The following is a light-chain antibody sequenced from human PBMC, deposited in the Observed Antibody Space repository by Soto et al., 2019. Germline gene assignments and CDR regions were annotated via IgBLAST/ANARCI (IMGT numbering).Light chain of an antibody. J-gene: IGKJ1*01. CDR1: QGIGNR. CDR3: LQDHSYPWT. CDR2: AAS. Sequence: AIPMTQSPSSLSASVGDRVTVTCRASQGIGNRLGWYQQKPGKAPKVLIYAASTLQSGVPSRFSGGGSGTDLTLTISCLQAEDFATYYCLQDHSYPWTFGQGTRVEIK. V-gene: IGKV1-6*01.